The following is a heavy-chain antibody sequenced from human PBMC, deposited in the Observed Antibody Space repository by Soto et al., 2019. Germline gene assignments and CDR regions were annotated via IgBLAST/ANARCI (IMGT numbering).Heavy chain of an antibody. CDR2: INAGNGNT. D-gene: IGHD3-10*01. V-gene: IGHV1-3*01. CDR3: ARQSEYYYASGRAAPLYGMDV. CDR1: GYTFTSYA. J-gene: IGHJ6*02. Sequence: ASVKVSCKASGYTFTSYAMHWVRQAPGQRLEWMGWINAGNGNTKYSQKFQGRVTISADTSKNQFSLKLSSVTAADTAVYFCARQSEYYYASGRAAPLYGMDVWGQGTTVTVSS.